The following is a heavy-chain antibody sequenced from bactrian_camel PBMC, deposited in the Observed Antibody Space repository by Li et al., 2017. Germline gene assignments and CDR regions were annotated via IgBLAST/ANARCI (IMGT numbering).Heavy chain of an antibody. Sequence: HVQLVESGGGSVQSGGSLRLSCVASGYLDSSYCMGWFRQVVGKEREEVAEMDGDGRKRYAESMQGRFSISKDNTRNTLYLQMNYLTPEDTGKYFCTAGEPRGGSCLLEYSDYWGLGTQVTVS. CDR2: MDGDGRK. CDR1: GYLDSSYC. V-gene: IGHV3S26*01. CDR3: TAGEPRGGSCLLEYSDY. J-gene: IGHJ4*01. D-gene: IGHD7*01.